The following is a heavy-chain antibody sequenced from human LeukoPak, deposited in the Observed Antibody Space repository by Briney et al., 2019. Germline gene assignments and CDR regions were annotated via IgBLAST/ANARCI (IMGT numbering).Heavy chain of an antibody. CDR3: ARDSYCSGGTCYSRVGY. V-gene: IGHV7-4-1*02. CDR2: INTNTGNP. Sequence: GASVKVSCKASGYIFTNYPMNWVRQAPGQGLEWMGLINTNTGNPTYAQGLTERFVFSWDTSVNTAYLQITSLKAEDTAVYFCARDSYCSGGTCYSRVGYWGQGTEVTVSS. D-gene: IGHD2-15*01. J-gene: IGHJ4*02. CDR1: GYIFTNYP.